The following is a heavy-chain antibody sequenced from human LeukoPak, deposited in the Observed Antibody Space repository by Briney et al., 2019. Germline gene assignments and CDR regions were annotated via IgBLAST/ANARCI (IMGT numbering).Heavy chain of an antibody. CDR3: ARDYYDSSGTLDY. D-gene: IGHD3-22*01. CDR1: GFTFSDYY. CDR2: ISSSGSTI. Sequence: GGSLRLSCAASGFTFSDYYMSWIRQAPGKGLEWVSYISSSGSTIYYADSVKGRFTISRDNSKNTLYLQMNSLRAEDTAVYYCARDYYDSSGTLDYWGQGTLVTVSS. V-gene: IGHV3-11*04. J-gene: IGHJ4*02.